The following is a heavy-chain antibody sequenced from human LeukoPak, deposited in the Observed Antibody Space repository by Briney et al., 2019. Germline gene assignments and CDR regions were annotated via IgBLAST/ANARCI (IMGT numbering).Heavy chain of an antibody. CDR3: ARADGSGNYYYYGMDV. V-gene: IGHV3-30*03. D-gene: IGHD3-10*01. CDR2: ISYDGSNK. J-gene: IGHJ6*02. CDR1: GFTFSSYG. Sequence: PGGSLRLSCAASGFTFSSYGMHWVRRAPGKGLEWVVVISYDGSNKYYADSVKGRFTISRDNSKNTLYLQMNSLRAEDTAVYYCARADGSGNYYYYGMDVRGQGTTVTVSS.